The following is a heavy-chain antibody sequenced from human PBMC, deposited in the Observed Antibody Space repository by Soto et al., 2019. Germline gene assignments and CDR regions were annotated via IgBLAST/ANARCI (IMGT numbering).Heavy chain of an antibody. CDR3: VRDSWGIGSESDQG. CDR2: VYHTWNT. J-gene: IGHJ4*03. CDR1: VFSMNVNSY. V-gene: IGHV4-38-2*02. D-gene: IGHD3-16*01. Sequence: PSETLSLTCTVSVFSMNVNSYLFCIRHPPGKWLEWIGSVYHTWNTYYNLSLKSRVTISLDISRKHVSLKLTSVTAADTAVYYCVRDSWGIGSESDQGWGQGKMVNVSS.